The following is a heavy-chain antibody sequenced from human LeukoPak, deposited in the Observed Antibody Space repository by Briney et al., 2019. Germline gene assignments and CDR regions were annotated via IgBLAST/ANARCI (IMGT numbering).Heavy chain of an antibody. Sequence: GGTLRLSCAASGFTFSGSAMHWVRQASGKGLEWVGRIRSRANSYATAYAASVKGRFTISRDNSKNTLSLQLNSLRAEDTAVYYCAKDRWKLRAGEIDYWGQGTLVTVSS. CDR3: AKDRWKLRAGEIDY. V-gene: IGHV3-73*01. CDR1: GFTFSGSA. D-gene: IGHD4-23*01. J-gene: IGHJ4*02. CDR2: IRSRANSYAT.